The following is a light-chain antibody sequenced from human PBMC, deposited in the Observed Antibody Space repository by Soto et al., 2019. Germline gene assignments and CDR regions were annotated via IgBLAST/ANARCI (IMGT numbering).Light chain of an antibody. CDR3: QQTYSMPVT. Sequence: DVQMTQSPSSLSASVGDRVTITCRASQSIASFLNWYQQRPGTAPKLLIYATSNLESGVPSRFSGRGSATDFTLSIISLQPEDFATYFCQQTYSMPVTFGQGTKVDSK. CDR1: QSIASF. J-gene: IGKJ2*01. CDR2: ATS. V-gene: IGKV1-39*01.